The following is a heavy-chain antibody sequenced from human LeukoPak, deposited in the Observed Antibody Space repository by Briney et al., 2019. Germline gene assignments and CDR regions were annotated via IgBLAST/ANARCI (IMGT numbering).Heavy chain of an antibody. CDR2: ISGSGGST. Sequence: PGGSLRLSCAASGFTFSSYAMSWVRQAPGKGLEWVSAISGSGGSTYYADSVKGRFTISRDNSKNTLYLQMNSLRAEDTAVYYCATPIYDYVWGSHRYKYDYWGQGTLVTVSS. J-gene: IGHJ4*02. CDR3: ATPIYDYVWGSHRYKYDY. CDR1: GFTFSSYA. D-gene: IGHD3-16*02. V-gene: IGHV3-23*01.